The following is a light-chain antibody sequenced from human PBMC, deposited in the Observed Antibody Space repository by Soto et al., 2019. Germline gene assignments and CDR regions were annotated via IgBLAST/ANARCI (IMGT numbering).Light chain of an antibody. V-gene: IGLV2-14*01. Sequence: QSALTQPASVSGSPGQSITISCTGTSSDVGGYNYVSWYQQHPGKAPKLMIYEVSKRPSGVSNRFSGSKSGNTASLTISGLQAEAEADYYCSSYTSSSTRVFGGGTKLTVL. J-gene: IGLJ2*01. CDR2: EVS. CDR3: SSYTSSSTRV. CDR1: SSDVGGYNY.